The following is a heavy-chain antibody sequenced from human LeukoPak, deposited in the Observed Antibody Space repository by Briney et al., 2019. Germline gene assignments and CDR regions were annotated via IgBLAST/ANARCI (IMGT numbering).Heavy chain of an antibody. CDR2: ISAYNGNT. J-gene: IGHJ5*02. Sequence: ASVKVSCKASGYTFTSYGISWVRQAPGQGLEWMGWISAYNGNTNYAQKLQGRVTMTTDTSTSTAYMELRSLRSDDTAVYYCARERVYYDFWGGSQNWFDPWGQGTLVTVSS. D-gene: IGHD3-3*01. V-gene: IGHV1-18*01. CDR3: ARERVYYDFWGGSQNWFDP. CDR1: GYTFTSYG.